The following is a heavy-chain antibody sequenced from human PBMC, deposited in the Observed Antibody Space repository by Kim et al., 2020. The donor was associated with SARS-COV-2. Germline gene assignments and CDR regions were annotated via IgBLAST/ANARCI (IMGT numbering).Heavy chain of an antibody. CDR2: MNPNSGNT. CDR3: ARGYYYDRASDYYYYYYMDV. J-gene: IGHJ6*03. Sequence: ASVKVSCKASGYTFTSYDINWVRQATGQGLEWMGWMNPNSGNTGYAQKFQGRVTMTRNTSISTAYMELSSLRSEDTAVYYCARGYYYDRASDYYYYYYMDVWGKGTTVTVSS. D-gene: IGHD1-26*01. V-gene: IGHV1-8*01. CDR1: GYTFTSYD.